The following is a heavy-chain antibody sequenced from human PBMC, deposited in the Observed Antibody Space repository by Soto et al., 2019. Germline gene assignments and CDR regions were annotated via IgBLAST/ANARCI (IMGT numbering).Heavy chain of an antibody. V-gene: IGHV3-74*01. CDR1: GFTFSGYW. CDR2: VNTDGSDT. CDR3: VSAAAREDN. J-gene: IGHJ4*02. Sequence: EVRLEESGGTVVPPGGSLRLSCVASGFTFSGYWMHWVRQAPGQGLTWVSRVNTDGSDTLYADSVKGRFTISRDNSKNTLYLQINSLRVKDTGVYFCVSAAAREDNWGRETLVTVSS. D-gene: IGHD1-26*01.